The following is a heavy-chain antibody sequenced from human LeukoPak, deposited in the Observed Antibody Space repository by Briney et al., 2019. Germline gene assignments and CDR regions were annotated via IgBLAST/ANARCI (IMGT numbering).Heavy chain of an antibody. V-gene: IGHV3-30*18. CDR2: ISYDGSNK. Sequence: GGSLRLSCAASGFTFSSYGMHWVRQAPGKGLEWVAVISYDGSNKYYADSVKGRFAVSRDNSKNTVFLQMNGLRAEDTAVYYCAKDRGPYGDYVLQNYAMDVWGQGTTVTVSS. D-gene: IGHD4-17*01. J-gene: IGHJ6*02. CDR3: AKDRGPYGDYVLQNYAMDV. CDR1: GFTFSSYG.